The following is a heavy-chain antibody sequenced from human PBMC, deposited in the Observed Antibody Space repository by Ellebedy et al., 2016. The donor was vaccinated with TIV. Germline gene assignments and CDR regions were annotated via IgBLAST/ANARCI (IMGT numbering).Heavy chain of an antibody. V-gene: IGHV3-64*04. J-gene: IGHJ4*02. D-gene: IGHD1-14*01. CDR1: GFTFSDYA. CDR3: ARNRPETPLGY. Sequence: GESLKISCSASGFTFSDYAMHWVRQAPGKGLEYVSAISSNGGSTYYADSVKGRFTISRDNSKNTVYLQMNSLRAEDTAVYYCARNRPETPLGYWGQGTLVTVSS. CDR2: ISSNGGST.